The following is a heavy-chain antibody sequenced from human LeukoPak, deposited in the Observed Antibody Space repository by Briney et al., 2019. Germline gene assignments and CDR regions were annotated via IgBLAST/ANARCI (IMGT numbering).Heavy chain of an antibody. V-gene: IGHV1-2*02. J-gene: IGHJ4*02. D-gene: IGHD4-23*01. CDR1: GYTFTGYY. CDR3: ARASDHLSRGRWTF. CDR2: INPNSGGT. Sequence: ASVKVSCKASGYTFTGYYMHWVRQAPGQGLEWMGWINPNSGGTNYAQKFQGRVTMTRDTSISTAYMELSRLRSDDTAVYYCARASDHLSRGRWTFWGQGTLVTVSS.